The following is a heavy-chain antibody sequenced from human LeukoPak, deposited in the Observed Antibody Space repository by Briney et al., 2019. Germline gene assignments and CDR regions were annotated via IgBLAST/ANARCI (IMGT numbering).Heavy chain of an antibody. Sequence: PGESLKISCKGSGYTFTTYWIGWVRQMPGKGLEWMGIIYPGDSDTRYSPSFQGQVTISADKSISTAYLQWSSLKAPDTAIYYCARQPIYSSVRKYFDSWGQGTLVTVSS. D-gene: IGHD6-19*01. V-gene: IGHV5-51*01. CDR1: GYTFTTYW. J-gene: IGHJ4*02. CDR3: ARQPIYSSVRKYFDS. CDR2: IYPGDSDT.